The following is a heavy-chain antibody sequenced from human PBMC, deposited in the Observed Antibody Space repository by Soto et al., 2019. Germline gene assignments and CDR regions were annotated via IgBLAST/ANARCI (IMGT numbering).Heavy chain of an antibody. CDR1: GFTFTSYA. D-gene: IGHD5-12*01. CDR3: AGDRGVARGWFEP. J-gene: IGHJ5*02. Sequence: EVQLLESGGGLVQPGGSLRLSCAASGFTFTSYAMTWVRQAPGKGLEWVSVVIGSGSRTYYADSVKDRFTISRDNFKNPMHLQMNGLRADEQAVYYCAGDRGVARGWFEPWGQGTLVTVSS. CDR2: VIGSGSRT. V-gene: IGHV3-23*01.